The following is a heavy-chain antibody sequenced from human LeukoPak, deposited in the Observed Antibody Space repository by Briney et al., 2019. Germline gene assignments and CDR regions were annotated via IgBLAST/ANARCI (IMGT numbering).Heavy chain of an antibody. D-gene: IGHD2-8*01. Sequence: GGSLRLSCAASGFTFSSYWMHWVRQAPGKGLVWVSRINSDGSTTNYADSVKGRSTISRDNAKNTLFLQMNSLRAEDTAVYYCAARYCSNGVCHFYWGQGTLVTVSS. CDR1: GFTFSSYW. CDR2: INSDGSTT. CDR3: AARYCSNGVCHFY. J-gene: IGHJ4*02. V-gene: IGHV3-74*01.